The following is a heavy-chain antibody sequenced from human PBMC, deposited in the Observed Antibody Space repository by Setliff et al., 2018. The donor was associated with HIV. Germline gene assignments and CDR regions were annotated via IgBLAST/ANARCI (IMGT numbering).Heavy chain of an antibody. CDR1: GDSITSGHFY. CDR2: ILDGRVT. D-gene: IGHD6-19*01. Sequence: SETLSLTCTVSGDSITSGHFYWGWIRQAPGKGLEWIGNILDGRVTFFNPSLRGRVTISVDASKNQVSLNLRSVTAADSAVYHCARPHSGRGGGAYFDPWGQGILVTVPQ. J-gene: IGHJ5*02. V-gene: IGHV4-39*01. CDR3: ARPHSGRGGGAYFDP.